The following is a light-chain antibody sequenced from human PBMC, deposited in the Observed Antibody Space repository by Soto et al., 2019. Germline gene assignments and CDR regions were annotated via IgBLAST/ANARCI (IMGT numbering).Light chain of an antibody. J-gene: IGKJ3*01. CDR1: QSVSSSY. CDR2: GAS. Sequence: EIVLTQSPGTLSLSPGERVTVSCRASQSVSSSYLAWYQQKLGQAPRLLIYGASSRATGIPDRFSGSGSGTDFTLTISRLESDDFAVYYCQQYGNSPFTFGPGTKVDIK. V-gene: IGKV3-20*01. CDR3: QQYGNSPFT.